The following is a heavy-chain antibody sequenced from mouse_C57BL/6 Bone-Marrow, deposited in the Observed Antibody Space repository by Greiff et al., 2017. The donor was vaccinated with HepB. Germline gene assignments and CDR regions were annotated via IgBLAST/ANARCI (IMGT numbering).Heavy chain of an antibody. Sequence: VHLVESGGGLVKPGGSLKLSCAASGFTFSDYGMHWVRQAPEKGLEWVAYISSGSSTIDYADTVKGRFTISRNNAKNTLFLQMNSLRSEDTAMYYCARATDSYYFDYWGQGTTLTVSS. CDR1: GFTFSDYG. CDR3: ARATDSYYFDY. CDR2: ISSGSSTI. J-gene: IGHJ2*01. V-gene: IGHV5-17*01.